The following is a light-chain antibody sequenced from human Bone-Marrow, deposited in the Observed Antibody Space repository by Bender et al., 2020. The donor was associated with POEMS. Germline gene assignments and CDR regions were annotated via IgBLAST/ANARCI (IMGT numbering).Light chain of an antibody. CDR2: DDT. CDR3: CSYAFHSSV. CDR1: SSDFGSYDI. V-gene: IGLV2-23*01. Sequence: QSALTQPASVSGSPGQSITISCTGTSSDFGSYDIVSWYQQHPGKVPNLMIYDDTKRPSGVSNRFSGSKSGNTASLTISGLQAEDEADYFCCSYAFHSSVFGGGTKLTVL. J-gene: IGLJ2*01.